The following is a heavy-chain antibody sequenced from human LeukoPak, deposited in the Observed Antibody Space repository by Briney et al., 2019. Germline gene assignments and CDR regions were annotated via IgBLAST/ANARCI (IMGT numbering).Heavy chain of an antibody. J-gene: IGHJ4*01. CDR3: ARGDGDYVGNDY. D-gene: IGHD4-17*01. V-gene: IGHV1-2*02. CDR2: INPNTGGT. CDR1: GYTFTGYY. Sequence: ASVKVSFKASGYTFTGYYMHWVRHAPGQGFELMGWINPNTGGTHYAQNFQGRVTMTRDTSISTAYMEFSRLKSDATAVYYCARGDGDYVGNDYWGHGTLVTVPS.